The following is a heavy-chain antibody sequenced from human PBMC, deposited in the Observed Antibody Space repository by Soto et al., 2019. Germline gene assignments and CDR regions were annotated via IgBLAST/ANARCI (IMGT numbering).Heavy chain of an antibody. D-gene: IGHD3-22*01. V-gene: IGHV4-34*01. Sequence: TLSLTCAVYGGSFSGYYWRWIRQPPGKGLEWIGEINHSGSTNYNPSLKSRVTISVDTSKNQFSLKLSSVTAANTAVYYCARTHYYDSSGYFIGRYYFDYWGQGTLVTVSS. CDR1: GGSFSGYY. CDR2: INHSGST. J-gene: IGHJ4*02. CDR3: ARTHYYDSSGYFIGRYYFDY.